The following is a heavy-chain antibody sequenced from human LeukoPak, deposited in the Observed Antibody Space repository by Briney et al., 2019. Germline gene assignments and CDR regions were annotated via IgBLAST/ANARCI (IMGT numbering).Heavy chain of an antibody. CDR2: IYYSGST. Sequence: SETLSLTCTVSGGSIGSYYWSWIRQPPEKGLEWIGYIYYSGSTNYNPSLKSRVTISVDTSKNQFSLKLSSVTAADTAVYYCARNNDSSVFFDYWGQGTLVTVSS. V-gene: IGHV4-59*08. CDR3: ARNNDSSVFFDY. CDR1: GGSIGSYY. J-gene: IGHJ4*02. D-gene: IGHD3-22*01.